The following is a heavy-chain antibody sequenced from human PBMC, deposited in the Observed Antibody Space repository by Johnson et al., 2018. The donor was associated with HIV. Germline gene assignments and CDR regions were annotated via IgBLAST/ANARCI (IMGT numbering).Heavy chain of an antibody. V-gene: IGHV3-66*03. CDR3: AREDSSGYFDGFDV. J-gene: IGHJ3*01. CDR1: GFTVSSNY. Sequence: EQLVESGGGLIQSGGSLRLSCAASGFTVSSNYMSWVRQAPGTGLEWVSVIYSGGNTYYADSVKGRFTISRDNSKNTVYLQMNSLRAEDTAVYYCAREDSSGYFDGFDVWGQGTMVTVSS. D-gene: IGHD3-22*01. CDR2: IYSGGNT.